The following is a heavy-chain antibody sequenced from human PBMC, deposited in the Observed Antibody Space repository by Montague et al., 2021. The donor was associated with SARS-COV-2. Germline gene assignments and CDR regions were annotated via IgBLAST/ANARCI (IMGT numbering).Heavy chain of an antibody. V-gene: IGHV2-70*01. Sequence: PALVKPTQTLTLTCTFSGFSLSTSGMCVSWIRQPPGKALEGLALIDWDDDKYYSTSLRTRLTISKDTSKNQVVLTMTNMDPVDTATYYCARIRDYDILTGSHYGFDYWGQGTLVTVSS. CDR2: IDWDDDK. CDR1: GFSLSTSGMC. J-gene: IGHJ4*02. D-gene: IGHD3-9*01. CDR3: ARIRDYDILTGSHYGFDY.